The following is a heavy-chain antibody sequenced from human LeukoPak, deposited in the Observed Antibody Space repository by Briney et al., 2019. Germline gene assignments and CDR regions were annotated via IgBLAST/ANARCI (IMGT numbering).Heavy chain of an antibody. CDR2: INPNSGGT. CDR1: GYTFTGYY. CDR3: ARAPTSRITMVRGVRFFGTKGFDY. D-gene: IGHD3-10*01. V-gene: IGHV1-2*02. Sequence: ASVKVSCKASGYTFTGYYMHWVRQAPGQGLEWMGWINPNSGGTNYAQKFQGRVTMTRDTSITTAYMDLSRLRSDDTAVYYCARAPTSRITMVRGVRFFGTKGFDYWGQGTLVTVSS. J-gene: IGHJ4*02.